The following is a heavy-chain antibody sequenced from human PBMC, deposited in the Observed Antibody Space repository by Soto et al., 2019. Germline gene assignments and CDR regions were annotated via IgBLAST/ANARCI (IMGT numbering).Heavy chain of an antibody. Sequence: QLQLQESGPGLVKPSETLSLTCTVSGGSISSSSYYWCWLRQPPGKGLEWIGSIYYSGSTYYNPSLKRRVTISVDTSKNQFSLKLSSVTAADTAVYYCARHTPAISISDLWGQGTLVTVAS. D-gene: IGHD2-15*01. CDR1: GGSISSSSYY. J-gene: IGHJ4*02. V-gene: IGHV4-39*01. CDR2: IYYSGST. CDR3: ARHTPAISISDL.